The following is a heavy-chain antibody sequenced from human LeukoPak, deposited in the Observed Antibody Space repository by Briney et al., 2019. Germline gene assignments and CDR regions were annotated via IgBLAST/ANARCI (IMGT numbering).Heavy chain of an antibody. V-gene: IGHV3-23*01. Sequence: GGSLRLSCVGSGFIFRSYAVTWVRQAPGKGLEWVSSITANGDATYYADSVKGRFTISRDSSKNTLYLQMSSLRAEDTAVYYCATFGVIVRNDYLDYWGQGARVAVSS. CDR2: ITANGDAT. CDR1: GFIFRSYA. CDR3: ATFGVIVRNDYLDY. D-gene: IGHD3-3*01. J-gene: IGHJ4*02.